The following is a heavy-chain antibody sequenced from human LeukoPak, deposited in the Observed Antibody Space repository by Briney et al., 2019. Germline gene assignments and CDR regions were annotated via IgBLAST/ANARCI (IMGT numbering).Heavy chain of an antibody. CDR3: AREGGLGSPADAFDI. V-gene: IGHV3-74*01. CDR2: INTDGSST. D-gene: IGHD1-26*01. J-gene: IGHJ3*02. Sequence: GGSLRPSCAASGFTFSSYWMHWVRQAPGRGLVWVSRINTDGSSTSYADAVKGRFTISRDNTKRSLYLQRNSLRAEDTAVYDCAREGGLGSPADAFDIGGQGTMVTVS. CDR1: GFTFSSYW.